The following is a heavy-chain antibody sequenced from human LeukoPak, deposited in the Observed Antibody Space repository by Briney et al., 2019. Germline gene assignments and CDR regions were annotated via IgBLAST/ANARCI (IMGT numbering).Heavy chain of an antibody. D-gene: IGHD3-10*01. Sequence: AGGSLRLSCAASGFTFSSYSMNWIRQPPGKGLEWIGSIYDSGSTYYNPSLKSRVTISVDTSKNQFSLKLNSVTAADTAVYYCARHYGPWGQGTLVTVSS. CDR3: ARHYGP. J-gene: IGHJ5*02. CDR2: IYDSGST. CDR1: GFTFSSYS. V-gene: IGHV4-39*01.